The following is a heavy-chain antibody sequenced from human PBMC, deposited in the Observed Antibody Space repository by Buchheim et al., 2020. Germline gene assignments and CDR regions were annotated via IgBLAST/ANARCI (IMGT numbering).Heavy chain of an antibody. CDR2: IWYDGSNK. D-gene: IGHD3-3*01. J-gene: IGHJ4*02. CDR3: VRARRLFGVVTPFDY. CDR1: GFTFSSYG. Sequence: QVQLVESGGGVVQPGRSLRLSCAASGFTFSSYGMHWVRQAPGKGLEWVAVIWYDGSNKYYADSVKGRFTISRDNSKNTLYLQMNSLRAEDTAVYYCVRARRLFGVVTPFDYWGQGTL. V-gene: IGHV3-33*01.